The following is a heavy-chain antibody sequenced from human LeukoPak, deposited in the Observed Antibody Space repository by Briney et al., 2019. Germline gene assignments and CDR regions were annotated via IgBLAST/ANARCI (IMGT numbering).Heavy chain of an antibody. J-gene: IGHJ4*02. V-gene: IGHV4-4*02. CDR1: GGSISSTNW. CDR2: VHLSGRT. Sequence: PSETLSLTCGVSGGSISSTNWWTWVRQPPGEGLEWIGEVHLSGRTNYNPSLESRVTMSVDMSENHISLKLTSVTAADTAVYYCAREGGPYRPLDYSGQGTLVTVSS. CDR3: AREGGPYRPLDY.